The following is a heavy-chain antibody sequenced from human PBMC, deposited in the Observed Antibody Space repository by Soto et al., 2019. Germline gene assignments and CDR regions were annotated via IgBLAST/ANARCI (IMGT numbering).Heavy chain of an antibody. CDR2: IYYSGST. CDR3: ARDTPYYDFWSGYYTSLYNWFGP. Sequence: PSETLSLTCTVSGGSISSSSYYWGWIRQPPGKGLEWIGSIYYSGSTYYNPSLKSRVTISVDTSKNQFSLKLSSVTAADTAVYYCARDTPYYDFWSGYYTSLYNWFGPWGQGTLVTVSS. D-gene: IGHD3-3*01. V-gene: IGHV4-39*02. CDR1: GGSISSSSYY. J-gene: IGHJ5*02.